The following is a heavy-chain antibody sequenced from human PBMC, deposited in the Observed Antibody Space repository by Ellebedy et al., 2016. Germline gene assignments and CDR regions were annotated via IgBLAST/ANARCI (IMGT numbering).Heavy chain of an antibody. V-gene: IGHV1-2*02. D-gene: IGHD1-1*01. CDR1: GYTFTDYY. J-gene: IGHJ4*02. Sequence: ASVKVSXXASGYTFTDYYMHWVRQAPGQGLEWMGWVNPNSGATNYAQKFQDRVTLTRDTSSTTAYMELRNLMSDDTAVYFCARGRSTTAITPPLDNWGQGALVTVAS. CDR2: VNPNSGAT. CDR3: ARGRSTTAITPPLDN.